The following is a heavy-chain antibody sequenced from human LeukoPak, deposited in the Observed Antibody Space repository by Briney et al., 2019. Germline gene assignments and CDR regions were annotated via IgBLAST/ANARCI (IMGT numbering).Heavy chain of an antibody. V-gene: IGHV3-21*01. CDR2: ISSSSSYI. CDR3: ARDANYYDSSGYYYYFDY. Sequence: GGSLRLSCAASGFTFSRYSMNWVRQAPGKGLEWVSSISSSSSYIYYADSVKGRFTISRDNAKNSLYLQMNSLRAEDTAVYYCARDANYYDSSGYYYYFDYWGQGTLVTVSS. D-gene: IGHD3-22*01. J-gene: IGHJ4*02. CDR1: GFTFSRYS.